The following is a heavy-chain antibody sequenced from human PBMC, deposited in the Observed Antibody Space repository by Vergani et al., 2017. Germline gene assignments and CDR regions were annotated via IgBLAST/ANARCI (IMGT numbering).Heavy chain of an antibody. CDR3: AKDSAAGTFDYYYGMDV. J-gene: IGHJ6*02. CDR1: GFTFSSYA. V-gene: IGHV3-23*01. CDR2: ISGSGGST. Sequence: EVQLLESGGGLVQPGGSLRLSCAASGFTFSSYAMSWVRQAPGKGLEWVSAISGSGGSTYYADSVKGRFTISRDNSKNTRYLQMNSLRAEDTAVYYCAKDSAAGTFDYYYGMDVWGQGTTVTVSS. D-gene: IGHD6-13*01.